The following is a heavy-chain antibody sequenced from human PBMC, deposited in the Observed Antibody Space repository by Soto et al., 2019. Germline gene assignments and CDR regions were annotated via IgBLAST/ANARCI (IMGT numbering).Heavy chain of an antibody. CDR1: GGALSSSA. J-gene: IGHJ4*02. Sequence: QVQLVQSGAEMKKPGSSVRVSCKASGGALSSSAITWVRQAPGQGLEWVAGVIPIFGTTKNAPQFQGRVTGSPDESTSTAYIELSTLPSEQTAVYFWARGPDNSDVPRWDHWGQGTLITVSS. D-gene: IGHD4-17*01. V-gene: IGHV1-69*01. CDR2: VIPIFGTT. CDR3: ARGPDNSDVPRWDH.